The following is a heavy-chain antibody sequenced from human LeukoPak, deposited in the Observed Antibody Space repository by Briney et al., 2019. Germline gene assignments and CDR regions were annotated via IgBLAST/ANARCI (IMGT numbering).Heavy chain of an antibody. Sequence: ASVKVSFKASGYTFTTYGISWVRQAPGQGPEWMGWISTYSGNTHYAQELQGRVTLTTDTSTGTAYMDLRSLRSDDTAVYYCARDGRGHWDTRIWYLGNWFDPWGQGTLVTVSS. D-gene: IGHD6-13*01. CDR1: GYTFTTYG. CDR3: ARDGRGHWDTRIWYLGNWFDP. J-gene: IGHJ5*02. V-gene: IGHV1-18*01. CDR2: ISTYSGNT.